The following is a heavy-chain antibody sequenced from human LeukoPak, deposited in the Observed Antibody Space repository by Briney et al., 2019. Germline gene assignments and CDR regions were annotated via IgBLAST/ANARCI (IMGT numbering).Heavy chain of an antibody. J-gene: IGHJ4*02. CDR1: GYTFTSYG. V-gene: IGHV1-18*01. CDR2: ISAYNGNT. D-gene: IGHD1-26*01. CDR3: ARGDMGATTNYFDY. Sequence: GASVKVSCKASGYTFTSYGISWVRQAPGQGLEWMRWISAYNGNTNYAQKLQGRVTMTTDTSTSTAYMELRSLRSDDTAVYYCARGDMGATTNYFDYWGQGTLVTVSS.